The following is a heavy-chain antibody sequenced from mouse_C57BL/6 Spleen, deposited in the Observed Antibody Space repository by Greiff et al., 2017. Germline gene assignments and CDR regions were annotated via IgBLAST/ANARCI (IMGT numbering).Heavy chain of an antibody. V-gene: IGHV1-64*01. Sequence: QVHVKQPGAELVKPGASVTLSCKASGYTFTSYWMHWVKQRPGQGLEWIGMIHPNSGSTNYNEKFKSKATLTVDKSSSTAYMQLSSLTSEDSAVYYCANYDGSSDFDYWGQGTTLTVSS. CDR3: ANYDGSSDFDY. CDR2: IHPNSGST. J-gene: IGHJ2*01. D-gene: IGHD1-1*01. CDR1: GYTFTSYW.